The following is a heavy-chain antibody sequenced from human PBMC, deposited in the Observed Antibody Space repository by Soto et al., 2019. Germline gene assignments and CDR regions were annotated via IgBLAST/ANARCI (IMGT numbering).Heavy chain of an antibody. CDR3: ARLGYCTGTSRYTFDS. V-gene: IGHV5-10-1*01. D-gene: IGHD2-2*02. CDR2: INPSDSYT. Sequence: GESLKISCQGSGYSFTSYWIGWVRQRPGKGLEWMGRINPSDSYTTYSPSFQGHVTISTDKPFSTAYLQWSGLKASDTAMYYCARLGYCTGTSRYTFDSWGQGTLVTVSS. CDR1: GYSFTSYW. J-gene: IGHJ4*02.